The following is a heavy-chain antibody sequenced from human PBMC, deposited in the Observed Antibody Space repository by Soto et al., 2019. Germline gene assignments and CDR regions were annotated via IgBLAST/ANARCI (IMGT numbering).Heavy chain of an antibody. Sequence: QVQLQESGPGLVKPAETLSLTCTVSGGSISNYYWSWIRQAPGKGLEWIGYIYYTTNYNPSLKSPITRSADTSKNQMSLKLTSVTAADTAVYYCARTSPVAGGFEYLGQGTLVTVSS. CDR1: GGSISNYY. V-gene: IGHV4-59*01. CDR3: ARTSPVAGGFEY. J-gene: IGHJ4*02. D-gene: IGHD6-19*01. CDR2: IYYTT.